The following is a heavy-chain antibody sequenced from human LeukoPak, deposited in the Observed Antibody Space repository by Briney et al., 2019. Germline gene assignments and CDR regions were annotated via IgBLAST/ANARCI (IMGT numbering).Heavy chain of an antibody. CDR1: GFTFSDYW. D-gene: IGHD6-13*01. CDR2: IKTDGRDT. CDR3: ARDLGQQLGNFDY. J-gene: IGHJ4*02. Sequence: GGSLRLSCAASGFTFSDYWMHWVRQAPGKGLVWVSRIKTDGRDTNYADSVKGRFTISRDNAKNTLYLQMNSLRAEDTAVYYCARDLGQQLGNFDYWGQGTLVTVSS. V-gene: IGHV3-74*01.